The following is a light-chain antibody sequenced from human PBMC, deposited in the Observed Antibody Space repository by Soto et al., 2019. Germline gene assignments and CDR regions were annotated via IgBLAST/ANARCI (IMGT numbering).Light chain of an antibody. CDR3: QQLESDPPWT. CDR2: LAS. J-gene: IGKJ1*01. V-gene: IGKV1-9*01. CDR1: QDISNY. Sequence: IQLTQSPSSLSASVGDRVTVTCRASQDISNYLAWYQQSPGRAPKLLIYLASTLESGVPSRFSGSGSGTDFTLAISSLQPEDFATYYCQQLESDPPWTFGQGTRVEIK.